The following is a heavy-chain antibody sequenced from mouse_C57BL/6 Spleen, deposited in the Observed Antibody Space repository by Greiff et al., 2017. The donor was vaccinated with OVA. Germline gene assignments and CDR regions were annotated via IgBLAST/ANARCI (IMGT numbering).Heavy chain of an antibody. CDR2: IYPGDGDT. CDR3: ARMDYGPYYAMDY. J-gene: IGHJ4*01. D-gene: IGHD1-1*01. CDR1: GYAFSSSW. Sequence: QVQLKESGPELVKPGASVKISCKASGYAFSSSWMNWVKQRPGKGLEWIGRIYPGDGDTNYNGKFKGKATLTADKSSSTAYMQLSSLTSEDSAVYFCARMDYGPYYAMDYWGQGTSVTVSS. V-gene: IGHV1-82*01.